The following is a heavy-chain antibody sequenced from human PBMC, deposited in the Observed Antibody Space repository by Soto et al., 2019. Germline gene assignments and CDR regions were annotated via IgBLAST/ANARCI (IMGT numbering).Heavy chain of an antibody. CDR2: IVPIVDTS. D-gene: IGHD5-12*01. J-gene: IGHJ4*02. CDR1: GGTFSSYA. CDR3: VRVVAIPGYPDN. V-gene: IGHV1-69*12. Sequence: QVQLVQSVAEVRQPASSVKVSCKTSGGTFSSYAISWVRQAPGQGLEWMGGIVPIVDTSTYAQKFQGGVTITADESTSTVYMELSSLRSDDTAVYYCVRVVAIPGYPDNWGQGTLVTVSS.